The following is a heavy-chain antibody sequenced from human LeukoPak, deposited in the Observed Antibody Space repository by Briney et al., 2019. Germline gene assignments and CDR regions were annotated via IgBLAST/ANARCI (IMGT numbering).Heavy chain of an antibody. V-gene: IGHV3-23*01. D-gene: IGHD3-3*01. J-gene: IGHJ3*02. Sequence: GGSLRLSCAASGFTFSSNGMNWVRQAPGKGLEWFSAISGSGGSTYYADSVKGRFTISRDNSKNTLYLQMNSLRAEDTAVYYCARGPHYDFWSGSIDAFDIWGQGTMVTVSS. CDR2: ISGSGGST. CDR3: ARGPHYDFWSGSIDAFDI. CDR1: GFTFSSNG.